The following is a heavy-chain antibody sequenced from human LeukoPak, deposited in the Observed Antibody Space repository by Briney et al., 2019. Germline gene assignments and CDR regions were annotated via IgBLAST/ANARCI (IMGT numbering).Heavy chain of an antibody. CDR3: ARDNTTTGPFDY. J-gene: IGHJ4*02. CDR2: INPNSGDT. Sequence: ASVKVSCKASGYTFTGYYIHWVRQAPGQGLEWMGWINPNSGDTDYVQKFQGRVTMTRDTSTSTVYMELSSLRSEDTAVYYCARDNTTTGPFDYWGQGTLVTVSS. D-gene: IGHD1-1*01. V-gene: IGHV1-2*02. CDR1: GYTFTGYY.